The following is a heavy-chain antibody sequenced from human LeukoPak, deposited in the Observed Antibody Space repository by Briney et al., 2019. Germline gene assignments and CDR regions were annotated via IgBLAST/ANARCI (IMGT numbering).Heavy chain of an antibody. Sequence: PSETLSLTCTVSGDSIGSGDYYWSWIRQPAGKGLEWIGRISSSGSTNYNPSLKSRVTISVDTSKNQFSLKLSSVTAADTAVYFCARGPYSYDSSGALDIWGQGTMVTVSS. V-gene: IGHV4-61*02. J-gene: IGHJ3*02. CDR2: ISSSGST. CDR3: ARGPYSYDSSGALDI. CDR1: GDSIGSGDYY. D-gene: IGHD3-22*01.